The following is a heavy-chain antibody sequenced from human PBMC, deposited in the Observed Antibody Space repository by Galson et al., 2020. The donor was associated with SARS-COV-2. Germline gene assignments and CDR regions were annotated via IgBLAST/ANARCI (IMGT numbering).Heavy chain of an antibody. J-gene: IGHJ6*02. Sequence: ASVKVSCKASGYTFTSYGISWVRQAPGQGLEWMGWISAYNGNTNYAQKLQGRVTMTTDTSTSTAYMELRSLRSDDTAVYYCARDMLLWFGELLSHYYYGMDVWGQGTTVTVSS. V-gene: IGHV1-18*01. CDR3: ARDMLLWFGELLSHYYYGMDV. CDR1: GYTFTSYG. D-gene: IGHD3-10*01. CDR2: ISAYNGNT.